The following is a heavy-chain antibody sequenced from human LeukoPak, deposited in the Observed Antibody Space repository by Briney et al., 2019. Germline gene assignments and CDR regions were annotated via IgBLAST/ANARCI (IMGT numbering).Heavy chain of an antibody. V-gene: IGHV4-59*01. CDR3: ARARIAAAIDY. J-gene: IGHJ4*02. D-gene: IGHD6-13*01. Sequence: SETLSLTCTVSGGSISSYYWSWIRQPPGKGLEWIGYIYYSGGTNYNPPLKSRVTISVDTSKNQFSLKLSSVTAADTAVYYCARARIAAAIDYWGQGTLVTVSS. CDR2: IYYSGGT. CDR1: GGSISSYY.